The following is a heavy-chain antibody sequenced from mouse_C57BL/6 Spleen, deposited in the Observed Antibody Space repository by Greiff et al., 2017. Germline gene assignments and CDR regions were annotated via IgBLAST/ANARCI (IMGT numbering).Heavy chain of an antibody. D-gene: IGHD2-5*01. CDR1: GYAFSSSW. J-gene: IGHJ1*03. V-gene: IGHV1-82*01. CDR3: ARNYYSNYDWYFDV. CDR2: IYPGDGDT. Sequence: QVQLKESGPELVKPGASVKISCKASGYAFSSSWMNWVKQRPGKGLEWIGRIYPGDGDTNYNGKFKGKATLTADKSSSTAYMQLSSLTSEDSAVYFCARNYYSNYDWYFDVWGTGTTVTVSS.